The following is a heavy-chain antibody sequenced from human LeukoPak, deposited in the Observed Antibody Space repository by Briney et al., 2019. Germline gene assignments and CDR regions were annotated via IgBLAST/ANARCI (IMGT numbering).Heavy chain of an antibody. Sequence: PSETLSLTCTVSGGSISSSSHYWGWIRQPPGKGLEWIGSIYYSGNTHYNPSLKSRVTISVDTSKNQFSLKLSSVTAADTAVYYCARAADFWSGRSFDYWGQGTLVTVSS. CDR2: IYYSGNT. V-gene: IGHV4-39*07. CDR3: ARAADFWSGRSFDY. CDR1: GGSISSSSHY. D-gene: IGHD3-3*01. J-gene: IGHJ4*02.